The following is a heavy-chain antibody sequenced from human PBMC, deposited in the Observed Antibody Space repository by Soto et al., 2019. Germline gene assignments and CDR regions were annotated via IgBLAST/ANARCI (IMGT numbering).Heavy chain of an antibody. Sequence: QAQLMQSGAEVKEPGSSVKVSCKASGGTFSGYAISWVRQAPGQGLEWLGGIIPIFDITNYAQKCQTRRTIAADESSATVYMDLRRRTSDDSAIYYCARDPRSITGTTSSEDFQHWGQGTLVSVS. V-gene: IGHV1-69*01. CDR3: ARDPRSITGTTSSEDFQH. J-gene: IGHJ1*01. D-gene: IGHD1-1*01. CDR2: IIPIFDIT. CDR1: GGTFSGYA.